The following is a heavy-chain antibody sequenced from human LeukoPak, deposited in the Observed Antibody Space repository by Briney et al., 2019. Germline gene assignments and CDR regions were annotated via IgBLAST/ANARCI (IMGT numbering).Heavy chain of an antibody. Sequence: GRSLRLSCAASGFTFSSYAMHWVRQAPGKGLEWVAVISYDGSNKYYADSVKGRFTISRDNSKNTLYLQMNSLRAEDTAVYYCVRGGRRTLVVVATKGGVDYWGQGTLVTVSS. D-gene: IGHD2-15*01. CDR2: ISYDGSNK. J-gene: IGHJ4*02. CDR3: VRGGRRTLVVVATKGGVDY. CDR1: GFTFSSYA. V-gene: IGHV3-30*04.